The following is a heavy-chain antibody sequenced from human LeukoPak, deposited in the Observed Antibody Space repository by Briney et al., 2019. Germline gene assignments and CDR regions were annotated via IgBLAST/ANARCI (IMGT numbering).Heavy chain of an antibody. D-gene: IGHD5-18*01. CDR1: GYSFTGYY. CDR2: INPNSGDT. J-gene: IGHJ3*02. Sequence: ASVKVSCKHSGYSFTGYYVHWGRQAPGQGPEWMGRINPNSGDTNYAQDCQGRVTMARDTSISTAYMELSRLRSDDTAVYYCASQHGYIYGHDSFGMWGQGTMVTVSS. V-gene: IGHV1-2*06. CDR3: ASQHGYIYGHDSFGM.